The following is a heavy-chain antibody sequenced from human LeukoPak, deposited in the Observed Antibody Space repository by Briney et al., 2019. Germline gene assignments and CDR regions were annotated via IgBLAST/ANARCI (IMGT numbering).Heavy chain of an antibody. V-gene: IGHV4-59*01. CDR1: GGSISRYY. D-gene: IGHD6-13*01. Sequence: SETLSLTCTVSGGSISRYYWSWIRQPPGKGLEWIGYVYYSGTANYNPSLKSRVTMSVDTSKNQFSLKLSSVTAADTAVYYCATLTAAETLWGQGTLVTVS. CDR2: VYYSGTA. CDR3: ATLTAAETL. J-gene: IGHJ4*02.